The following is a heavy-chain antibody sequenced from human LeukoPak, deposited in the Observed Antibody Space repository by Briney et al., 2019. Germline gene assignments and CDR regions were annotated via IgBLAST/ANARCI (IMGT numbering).Heavy chain of an antibody. D-gene: IGHD3-9*01. CDR2: IYTSGST. Sequence: SETLSLTCSVSGGSVTSYYWNWVRQTPGKGLEWIGRIYTSGSTNYNPSLKSRVTISVDTSKNQFSLKLSSVTAADTAVYYCARGMLYYDILTGYRDYYMDVWGKGTTVTISS. J-gene: IGHJ6*03. CDR1: GGSVTSYY. CDR3: ARGMLYYDILTGYRDYYMDV. V-gene: IGHV4-4*08.